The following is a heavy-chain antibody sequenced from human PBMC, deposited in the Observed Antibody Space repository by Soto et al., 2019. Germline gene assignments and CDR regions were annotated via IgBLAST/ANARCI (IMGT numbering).Heavy chain of an antibody. CDR3: AKDGSVGNSFDP. CDR1: GITFSSYA. V-gene: IGHV3-23*01. Sequence: LSCEVSGITFSSYAMAWVRQAPGKGPEWVSGITFSSSATSYADSVKGRFAISRDNAKSTLYLHMNNLRVEDSAIYHCAKDGSVGNSFDPWGQGTLVTVSS. J-gene: IGHJ5*02. CDR2: ITFSSSAT.